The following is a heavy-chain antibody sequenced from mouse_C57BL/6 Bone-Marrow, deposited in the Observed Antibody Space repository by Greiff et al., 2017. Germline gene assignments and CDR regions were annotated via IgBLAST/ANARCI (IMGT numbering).Heavy chain of an antibody. Sequence: VQLQQPGAELVKPGASVKMSCKASGYTFTSYWITWVKQRPGQGLEWIGDIYPGSGSTYYTEKFKSKATLTVDTSSSTDYMQLSSLTSEGSAVYYCARKEDDGYYVGCAYWGQGTLVTVSA. CDR3: ARKEDDGYYVGCAY. J-gene: IGHJ3*01. CDR2: IYPGSGST. V-gene: IGHV1-55*01. D-gene: IGHD2-3*01. CDR1: GYTFTSYW.